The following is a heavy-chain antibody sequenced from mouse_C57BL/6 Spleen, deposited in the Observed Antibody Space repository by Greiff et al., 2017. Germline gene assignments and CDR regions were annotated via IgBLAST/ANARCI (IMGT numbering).Heavy chain of an antibody. V-gene: IGHV1-52*01. CDR3: AREAYYGNSYWYFDV. J-gene: IGHJ1*03. D-gene: IGHD2-10*01. CDR1: GYTFTSYW. Sequence: QVQLKQPGAELVRPGSSVKLSCKASGYTFTSYWMHWVKQRPIQGLEWIGNIDPSDSETHYNQKFKDRATLTVDKSSSTAYMQLSSLTSEDSAVYYCAREAYYGNSYWYFDVWGTGTTVTVSS. CDR2: IDPSDSET.